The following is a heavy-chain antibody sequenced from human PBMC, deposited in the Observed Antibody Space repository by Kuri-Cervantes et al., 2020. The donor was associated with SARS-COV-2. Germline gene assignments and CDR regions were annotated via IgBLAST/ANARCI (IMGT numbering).Heavy chain of an antibody. Sequence: GGSLRLSCAACGFIFSSYDMHWVRQATGKGLEWVSAIGTAGDTYYPGSVKGQFTISRENAKNSLYLQMNSLRAEDTAVYYCARARYGGPVPWDGMLDCWGQGTLVTVSS. D-gene: IGHD4-23*01. CDR2: IGTAGDT. J-gene: IGHJ4*02. CDR1: GFIFSSYD. V-gene: IGHV3-13*03. CDR3: ARARYGGPVPWDGMLDC.